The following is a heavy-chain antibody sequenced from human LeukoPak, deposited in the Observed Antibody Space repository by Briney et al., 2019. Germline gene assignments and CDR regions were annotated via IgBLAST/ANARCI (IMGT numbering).Heavy chain of an antibody. V-gene: IGHV3-48*02. J-gene: IGHJ5*02. CDR3: ARDRQLTLVQGVFTS. Sequence: PGGSLRLSCAASGFTFSNYGMNWVRQAPGKGLEWVSYISTSSTTIYYADSVKGRFTISRDNAQNSLYLQMNSLRDEDTAVYYCARDRQLTLVQGVFTSWGQGTLVTVSS. CDR1: GFTFSNYG. D-gene: IGHD3-10*01. CDR2: ISTSSTTI.